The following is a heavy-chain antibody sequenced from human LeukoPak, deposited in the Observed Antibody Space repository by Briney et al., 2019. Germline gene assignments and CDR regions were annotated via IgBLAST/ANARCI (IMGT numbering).Heavy chain of an antibody. D-gene: IGHD4-17*01. CDR3: AKDMWPRLTYGDYGNYFDY. V-gene: IGHV3-43D*03. Sequence: GGSLRLSCAASGFTFDDYAMHWVRQAPGKGLEWVSLISWDGGSTYCADSVKGRFTISRDNSKNSLYLQMNSLRAEDTAVYYCAKDMWPRLTYGDYGNYFDYWGQGTLVTVSS. CDR1: GFTFDDYA. J-gene: IGHJ4*02. CDR2: ISWDGGST.